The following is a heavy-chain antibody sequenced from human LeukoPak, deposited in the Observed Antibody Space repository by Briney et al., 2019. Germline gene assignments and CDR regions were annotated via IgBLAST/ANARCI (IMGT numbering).Heavy chain of an antibody. CDR2: IWYDGSNK. CDR3: AKDRDSSGWYGFDY. V-gene: IGHV3-33*06. D-gene: IGHD6-19*01. J-gene: IGHJ4*02. Sequence: PGRSLRLSCAASGFTFSTYGMHWVRQAPGKGLEWVALIWYDGSNKYYADSVKGQFTIYRDNSKNTLYLQMNSLRAEDTAVYYCAKDRDSSGWYGFDYWGQGTLVTVSS. CDR1: GFTFSTYG.